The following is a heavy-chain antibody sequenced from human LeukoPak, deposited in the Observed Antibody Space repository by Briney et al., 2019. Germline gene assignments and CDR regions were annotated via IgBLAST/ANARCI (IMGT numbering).Heavy chain of an antibody. J-gene: IGHJ6*02. Sequence: ASVTVSCKVSGYTLTELSMHWVRQAPGKGLEWMGGFDPEDGETIYAQKFQGRVTMTEDTSTDTAYMELSSLRSEDTAVYYCARRRIVGATTSSYYYYYGMDVWGQGTTVTVSS. V-gene: IGHV1-24*01. D-gene: IGHD1-26*01. CDR2: FDPEDGET. CDR3: ARRRIVGATTSSYYYYYGMDV. CDR1: GYTLTELS.